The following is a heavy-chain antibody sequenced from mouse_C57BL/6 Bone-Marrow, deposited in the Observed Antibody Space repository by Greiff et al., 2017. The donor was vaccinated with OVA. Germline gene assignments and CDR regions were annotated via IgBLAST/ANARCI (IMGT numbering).Heavy chain of an antibody. J-gene: IGHJ2*01. D-gene: IGHD4-1*01. Sequence: VQLKESGGGLVKPGGSLKLSCAASGFTFSDYGMHWVRQAPEKGLEWVAYISSGSSTIYYADTVKGRFTISRDNAKNTLFLQMTSLGAEDTAMYYCATGTGDYWGQGTTLTVSS. CDR1: GFTFSDYG. CDR3: ATGTGDY. V-gene: IGHV5-17*01. CDR2: ISSGSSTI.